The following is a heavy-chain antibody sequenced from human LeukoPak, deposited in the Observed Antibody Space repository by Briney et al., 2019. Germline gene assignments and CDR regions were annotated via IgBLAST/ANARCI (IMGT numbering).Heavy chain of an antibody. CDR2: ISSSGSTI. V-gene: IGHV3-11*01. Sequence: PGGSLRLSCAASGFTFSDYYMSWIRQAPGKGLEWVSYISSSGSTIYYADSVKGRFTISRDNSKNTLYLQMNSLRAEDTAVYYCAKWERGIAAAEDIWGQGTMVTVSS. D-gene: IGHD6-13*01. CDR3: AKWERGIAAAEDI. J-gene: IGHJ3*02. CDR1: GFTFSDYY.